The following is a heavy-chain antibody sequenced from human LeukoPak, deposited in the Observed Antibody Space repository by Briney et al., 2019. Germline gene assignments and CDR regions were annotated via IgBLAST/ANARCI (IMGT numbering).Heavy chain of an antibody. CDR3: AKDADQKTTVTRGSDY. CDR1: GFTFSSYG. V-gene: IGHV3-30*18. Sequence: PGGSLRLSCAASGFTFSSYGMHWVRQAPGKGLEWVAVISYDGSNKYYADSVKGRFTISRDNSKNTLYLQMNSLRAEDTAVYYCAKDADQKTTVTRGSDYWGQGTLVTVSS. CDR2: ISYDGSNK. J-gene: IGHJ4*02. D-gene: IGHD4-17*01.